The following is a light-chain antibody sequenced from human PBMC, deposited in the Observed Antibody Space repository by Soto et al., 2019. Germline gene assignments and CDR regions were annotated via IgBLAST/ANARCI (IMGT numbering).Light chain of an antibody. CDR2: DAS. Sequence: EVVLTQSRSTLSFSPLERSTLSCRARQSVGNNLVWYQQKPGQAPTLLIYDASSRATGIPTRFSGSGSGTDFTLTISSLEPEDFAVYYCQQLTDWPPQWTFGQGTRWISN. CDR1: QSVGNN. CDR3: QQLTDWPPQWT. V-gene: IGKV3-11*01. J-gene: IGKJ1*01.